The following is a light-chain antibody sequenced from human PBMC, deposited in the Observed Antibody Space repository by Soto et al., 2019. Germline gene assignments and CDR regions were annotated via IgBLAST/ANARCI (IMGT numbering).Light chain of an antibody. Sequence: DIQMTQSPSTLSASVGDRVTITCRASQSISTWLAWYQQKPGKAPKLLIYDASSLQSGVPSRFSGHGSGTDFTLTISXLQPDDFATYYCQQYNSYTTFGQGTKVDIK. V-gene: IGKV1-5*01. CDR2: DAS. CDR1: QSISTW. J-gene: IGKJ2*01. CDR3: QQYNSYTT.